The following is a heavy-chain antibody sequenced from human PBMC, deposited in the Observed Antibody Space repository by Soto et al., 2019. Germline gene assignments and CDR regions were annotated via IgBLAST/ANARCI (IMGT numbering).Heavy chain of an antibody. CDR1: GFDFSSHG. J-gene: IGHJ6*02. V-gene: IGHV3-30*18. CDR3: AKDFELPGGDYYHYGLDV. D-gene: IGHD1-7*01. CDR2: ISYEGSHK. Sequence: QVQLVESGGGVVQSGGSLRLSCLASGFDFSSHGMYWFRQAPGRGLEWVALISYEGSHKFYVDSLKGRFTISIDNSKHTLYLHMSSLRSEDTALYYCAKDFELPGGDYYHYGLDVWGQGTTVSVSS.